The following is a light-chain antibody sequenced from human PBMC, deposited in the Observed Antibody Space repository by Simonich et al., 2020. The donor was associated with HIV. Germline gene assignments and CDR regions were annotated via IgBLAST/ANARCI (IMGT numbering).Light chain of an antibody. J-gene: IGKJ2*01. Sequence: EIVLTQSPGTLSLSPGERATLSCRASQSVRNNYLTWYQQKPGQPPRLLIYGASSRATGIPDRFSGSGSGTDFILTISRLEPEDFAVYYCQHYGSSPPYTFGQGTKLEIK. CDR3: QHYGSSPPYT. CDR2: GAS. CDR1: QSVRNNY. V-gene: IGKV3-20*01.